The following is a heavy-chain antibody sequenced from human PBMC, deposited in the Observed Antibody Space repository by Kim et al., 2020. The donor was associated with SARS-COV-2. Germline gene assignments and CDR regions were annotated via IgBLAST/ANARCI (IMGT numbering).Heavy chain of an antibody. CDR2: FSGST. V-gene: IGHV4-59*01. J-gene: IGHJ5*02. CDR3: AKDSTLDA. Sequence: FSGSTKYNPTLGRRLTLSVDTSRNQFSMKLASVNAGDTAIYYCAKDSTLDAWGKGIMVTVSS.